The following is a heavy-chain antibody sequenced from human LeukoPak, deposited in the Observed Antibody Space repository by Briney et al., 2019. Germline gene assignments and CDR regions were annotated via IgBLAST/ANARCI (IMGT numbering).Heavy chain of an antibody. CDR3: ATLRGSSSAVFDY. CDR2: IHNSGAT. V-gene: IGHV4-59*08. D-gene: IGHD2-2*01. Sequence: SETLSLTCTVSSGSISSDYWSWIRQHPGKGLEWIGYIHNSGATNYSPSLNSRVTISIDTSKNQFSLNLRSVTAADTAVYYCATLRGSSSAVFDYWGQGTLVTVSS. J-gene: IGHJ4*02. CDR1: SGSISSDY.